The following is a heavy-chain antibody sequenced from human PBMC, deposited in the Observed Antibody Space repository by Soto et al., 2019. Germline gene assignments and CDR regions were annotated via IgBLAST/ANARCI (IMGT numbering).Heavy chain of an antibody. D-gene: IGHD3-10*01. Sequence: PSETLSLTCTVSGGSISSYYWSWIRQPPGKGLEWIGYIYYSGSTNYNPSLKSRVTISVDTSKNQFSLKLSSVTAADTAVYYCARRYGSFFACGGQGTLVTVSS. CDR1: GGSISSYY. CDR2: IYYSGST. CDR3: ARRYGSFFAC. J-gene: IGHJ4*02. V-gene: IGHV4-59*08.